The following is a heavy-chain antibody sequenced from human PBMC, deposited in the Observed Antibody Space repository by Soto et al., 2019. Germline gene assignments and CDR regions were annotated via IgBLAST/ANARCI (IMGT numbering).Heavy chain of an antibody. CDR1: GFTFNTYA. CDR2: ISYDGGSK. V-gene: IGHV3-30-3*01. J-gene: IGHJ4*02. CDR3: ARTEGFSNYWYPD. Sequence: QVQLVESGGCVARPGRYLTLSCAASGFTFNTYAIHWVRLPPGKGLEWVAAISYDGGSKYYAESVRDRFTISRDDSKSTLYLQINSLRREDTAVFYCARTEGFSNYWYPDWGQGTLVTVSS. D-gene: IGHD6-13*01.